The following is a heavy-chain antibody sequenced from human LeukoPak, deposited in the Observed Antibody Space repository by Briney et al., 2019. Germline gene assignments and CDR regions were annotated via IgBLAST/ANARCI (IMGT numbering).Heavy chain of an antibody. CDR1: GGSISSGSYY. J-gene: IGHJ4*02. CDR2: IYTSGST. CDR3: ARAPLYYYDSSGYFPPLFDY. Sequence: SQTLCDSCTVSGGSISSGSYYWSWIRQPAGKGLEWIGRIYTSGSTNYNPSLKSRVTISVDTSKNQFSLKLSSVTAADTAVYYCARAPLYYYDSSGYFPPLFDYWGQGTLATVSS. V-gene: IGHV4-61*02. D-gene: IGHD3-22*01.